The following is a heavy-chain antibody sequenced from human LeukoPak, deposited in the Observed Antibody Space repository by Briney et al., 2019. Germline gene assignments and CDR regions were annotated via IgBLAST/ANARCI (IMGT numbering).Heavy chain of an antibody. CDR2: VSYRGST. CDR3: ARPYSSNWYDAFHF. CDR1: GGPITGYY. J-gene: IGHJ3*01. D-gene: IGHD6-13*01. Sequence: PSEILSLTCTVFGGPITGYYWSWIRQPPGKGLEWIGYVSYRGSTNYNPSLKSRVTISVDTSKNQFPLKLSSVTAADTAVYYCARPYSSNWYDAFHFWGQGTMVTVSS. V-gene: IGHV4-59*01.